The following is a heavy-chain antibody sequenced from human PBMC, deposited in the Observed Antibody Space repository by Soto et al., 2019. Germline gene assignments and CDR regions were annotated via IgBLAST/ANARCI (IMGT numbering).Heavy chain of an antibody. CDR1: GGTFGSYA. CDR3: ARSQGSSTSLEIYYYYYYGMDV. J-gene: IGHJ6*02. V-gene: IGHV1-69*01. D-gene: IGHD2-2*01. CDR2: IIPIPGTA. Sequence: QVQLVQSGAEVKKPGSSVKVSCKASGGTFGSYAISWVRQAPGQGLEWMGGIIPIPGTANYAQKFQGRVTIAEDESTSTAYMGLSSLRSEDTAVYYCARSQGSSTSLEIYYYYYYGMDVWGQGTTVTVSS.